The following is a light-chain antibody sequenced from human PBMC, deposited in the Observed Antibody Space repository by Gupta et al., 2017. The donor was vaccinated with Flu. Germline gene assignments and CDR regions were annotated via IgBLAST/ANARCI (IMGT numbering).Light chain of an antibody. CDR1: QDINND. J-gene: IGKJ1*01. CDR3: QQHYNFPHT. Sequence: PAFMSATAGDKVNITCKASQDINNDINWYQQKPGKAPIVLIHAATTLHPGIPPRFSGSGYGTDFTLTINNMESEDAANYYCQQHYNFPHTFGQGTKVEIK. CDR2: AAT. V-gene: IGKV5-2*01.